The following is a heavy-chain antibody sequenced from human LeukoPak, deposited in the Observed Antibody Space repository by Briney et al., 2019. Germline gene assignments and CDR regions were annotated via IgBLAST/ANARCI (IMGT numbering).Heavy chain of an antibody. V-gene: IGHV3-48*03. CDR3: ARASGSYTT. Sequence: PGGSLRLSCAASGFTFSSYEVNWVRQAPGKGLEWISYISSSGSTIYYADSVKGRFSISRDNAKNSLYLQMNSLRAEDTAAYYCARASGSYTTWGQGTLVTVSS. J-gene: IGHJ5*02. CDR1: GFTFSSYE. CDR2: ISSSGSTI. D-gene: IGHD1-26*01.